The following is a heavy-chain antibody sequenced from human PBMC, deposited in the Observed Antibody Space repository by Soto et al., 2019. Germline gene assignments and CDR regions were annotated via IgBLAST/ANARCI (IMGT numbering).Heavy chain of an antibody. Sequence: QVQLVESGGGVVQPGRSLRLSCAASGFTFSSYAMHWVRQAPGKGLEWVAVISYDGSNKYYADSVKGRFTISRDNSKNTLYLQMNSLRAEDTAVYYCARDVRDYYDSSGYYSPTDYYYYGMDVW. D-gene: IGHD3-22*01. CDR1: GFTFSSYA. V-gene: IGHV3-30-3*01. CDR3: ARDVRDYYDSSGYYSPTDYYYYGMDV. CDR2: ISYDGSNK. J-gene: IGHJ6*01.